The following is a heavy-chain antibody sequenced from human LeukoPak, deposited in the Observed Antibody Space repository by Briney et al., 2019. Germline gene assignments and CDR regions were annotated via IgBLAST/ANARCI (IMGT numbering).Heavy chain of an antibody. D-gene: IGHD6-6*01. CDR1: GGTFSGYA. J-gene: IGHJ3*02. V-gene: IGHV1-2*06. CDR2: INPNSGGT. Sequence: ASVKVSCTASGGTFSGYAISWVRQAPGQRLEWMGRINPNSGGTNYAQKFQGRVTMTRDTSISTAYMELSRLRSDDTAVYYCARAASIADAFDIWGQGTMVTVSS. CDR3: ARAASIADAFDI.